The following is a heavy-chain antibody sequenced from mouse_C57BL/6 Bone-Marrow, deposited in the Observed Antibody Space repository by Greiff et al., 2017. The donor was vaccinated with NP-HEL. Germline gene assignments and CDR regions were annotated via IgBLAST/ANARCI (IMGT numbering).Heavy chain of an antibody. J-gene: IGHJ1*03. Sequence: VQLQQPGAELVMPGASVKLSCKASGYTFTSYWMHWVKQRPGQGLEWIGEIDPSDSYTNYNQKFKGKSTLTVDKSSSTAYMQLSSLTSEDSAVYYCARDGRYFDVWGTGTTVTVSS. V-gene: IGHV1-69*01. CDR1: GYTFTSYW. CDR3: ARDGRYFDV. CDR2: IDPSDSYT.